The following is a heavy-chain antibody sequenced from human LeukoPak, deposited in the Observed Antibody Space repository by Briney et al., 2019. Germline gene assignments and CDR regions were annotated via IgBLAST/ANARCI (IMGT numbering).Heavy chain of an antibody. CDR1: GYGFTTYW. D-gene: IGHD2-21*02. Sequence: GESLKISCKGSGYGFTTYWIAWVRQMPGKGLECMGIIYPGDSEIRYSPSFQGQVTISADKSISTAYLQWSSLKASDTAMYFCARHFLSATASLLDYWGQGTLVTVSS. V-gene: IGHV5-51*01. J-gene: IGHJ4*02. CDR2: IYPGDSEI. CDR3: ARHFLSATASLLDY.